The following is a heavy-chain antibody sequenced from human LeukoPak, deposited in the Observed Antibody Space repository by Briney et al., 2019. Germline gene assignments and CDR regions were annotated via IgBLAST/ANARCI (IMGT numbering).Heavy chain of an antibody. J-gene: IGHJ4*02. V-gene: IGHV3-21*06. CDR2: INRNGVFM. Sequence: PGGSLRLSCAASGFTFSTYNMIWVRQAPGKGLERVSSINRNGVFMFYADSVKGRFTISRDNAKNSLYVQMNSLRVEDTAVYYCATLDYYDKSPRILDYWGQGTLVTVSS. CDR3: ATLDYYDKSPRILDY. D-gene: IGHD3-22*01. CDR1: GFTFSTYN.